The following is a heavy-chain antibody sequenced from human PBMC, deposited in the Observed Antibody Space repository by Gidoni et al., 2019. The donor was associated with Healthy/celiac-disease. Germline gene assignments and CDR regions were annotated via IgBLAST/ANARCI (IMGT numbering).Heavy chain of an antibody. D-gene: IGHD5-18*01. CDR1: GGSISSGSYY. CDR2: IYTSGST. J-gene: IGHJ2*01. Sequence: QVQLQESGPGLVKPSQTLSLTCTVSGGSISSGSYYWSWIRQPAGKGLEWIGRIYTSGSTNYNPSLKSRVTISVDTSKNQFSLKLSSVTAADTAVYYCARENVDTAMVFYWYFDLWGRGTLVTVSS. CDR3: ARENVDTAMVFYWYFDL. V-gene: IGHV4-61*02.